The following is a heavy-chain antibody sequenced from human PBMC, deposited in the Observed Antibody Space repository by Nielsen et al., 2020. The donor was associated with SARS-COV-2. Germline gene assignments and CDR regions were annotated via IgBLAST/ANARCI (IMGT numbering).Heavy chain of an antibody. J-gene: IGHJ6*02. V-gene: IGHV1-46*01. Sequence: ASVKVSCKASGYTFTSYYMHWVRHAPGQGLEWMGIINPSGGSTSYAQKFQGRVTMTRDTSTSTVYMELSSLRSEDTAVYYCARDRVTAHYYYYYGMDVWGQGTTVTVPS. CDR2: INPSGGST. CDR3: ARDRVTAHYYYYYGMDV. CDR1: GYTFTSYY. D-gene: IGHD1-14*01.